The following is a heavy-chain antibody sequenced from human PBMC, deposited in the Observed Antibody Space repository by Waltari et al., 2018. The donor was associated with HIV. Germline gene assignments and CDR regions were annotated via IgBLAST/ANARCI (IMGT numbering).Heavy chain of an antibody. CDR1: GGAVRSRRYF. V-gene: IGHV4-39*01. Sequence: QLQLQESGPGLVKPSETLYRTCTVPGGAVRSRRYFWGWIRQPPGKGLEWVGRIYYTGRAYYNPSLKSRVTISVDTSKNQFSLKVTSVTAADTAVYYCARHALRVGAAYWNFDLWGRGTLVTVSS. CDR2: IYYTGRA. J-gene: IGHJ2*01. CDR3: ARHALRVGAAYWNFDL. D-gene: IGHD1-26*01.